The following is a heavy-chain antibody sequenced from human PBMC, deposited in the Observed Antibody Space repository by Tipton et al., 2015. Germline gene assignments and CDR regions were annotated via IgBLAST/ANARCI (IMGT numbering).Heavy chain of an antibody. Sequence: QLVQSGAEVKKPGASVKVSCKASGGTFSNYGINWVRQATGQGLEWMGWVNPNSGNTYYAQKFQGRVTITADESTSTAYMELSSLRSEDTAVYYCARARGRHGGLFDSWGQGILVTVSS. V-gene: IGHV1-8*01. D-gene: IGHD4-23*01. CDR2: VNPNSGNT. CDR3: ARARGRHGGLFDS. J-gene: IGHJ4*02. CDR1: GGTFSNYG.